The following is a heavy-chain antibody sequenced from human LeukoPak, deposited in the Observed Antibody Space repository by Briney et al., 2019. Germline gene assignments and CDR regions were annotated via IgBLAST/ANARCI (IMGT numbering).Heavy chain of an antibody. V-gene: IGHV3-20*04. CDR1: GFTFDDYG. D-gene: IGHD3-22*01. CDR3: ASGSGSGYYYFVY. CDR2: INWDGGST. J-gene: IGHJ4*02. Sequence: VGSLRLSCAASGFTFDDYGMSWVRQAPGKGLEWVSGINWDGGSTGYAGSVKGRFTISRDNAKNSLYLQMNSLRAEDTALYYCASGSGSGYYYFVYWGQGTLVTVSS.